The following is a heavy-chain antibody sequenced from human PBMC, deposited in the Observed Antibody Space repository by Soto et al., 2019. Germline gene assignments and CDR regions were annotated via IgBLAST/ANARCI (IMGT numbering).Heavy chain of an antibody. V-gene: IGHV3-33*01. J-gene: IGHJ3*02. CDR2: IWYDGSNK. D-gene: IGHD3-10*01. CDR3: ARAGLWFGELFSAFDI. CDR1: GFTFSSYG. Sequence: GGSLRLSCAASGFTFSSYGMHWVRQAPGKGLEWVAVIWYDGSNKYYADSVKGRFTISRDNSKNTLYLQMNSLRAEDTAVYYCARAGLWFGELFSAFDIWGQGTMVTVSS.